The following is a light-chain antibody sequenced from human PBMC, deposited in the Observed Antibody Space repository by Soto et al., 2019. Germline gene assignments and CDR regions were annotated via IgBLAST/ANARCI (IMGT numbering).Light chain of an antibody. CDR2: DAS. J-gene: IGKJ5*01. CDR3: QPRSNWPPIT. Sequence: VLTKTKGTLSLSPGERATLSCRASQSVSSYLAWYQQKPGQAPRLLIYDASNRATGIPARFSGSGSGTDFTLTISSLEPEDFAVYYCQPRSNWPPITFGQGTRLEI. CDR1: QSVSSY. V-gene: IGKV3-11*01.